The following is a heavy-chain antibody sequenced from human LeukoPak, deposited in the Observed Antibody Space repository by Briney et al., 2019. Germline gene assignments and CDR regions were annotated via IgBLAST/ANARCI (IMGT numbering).Heavy chain of an antibody. D-gene: IGHD5-18*01. V-gene: IGHV4-30-2*01. CDR3: ARGSYGFFDY. J-gene: IGHJ4*02. Sequence: SETLSLTCTVSGGSISSGGYYWSWIRQPPGKGLEWIGYIYHGGSTYYSPSPKSRVTISVDRSKNQFSLKLSSVTAADTAVYYCARGSYGFFDYWGQGTLVTVSS. CDR2: IYHGGST. CDR1: GGSISSGGYY.